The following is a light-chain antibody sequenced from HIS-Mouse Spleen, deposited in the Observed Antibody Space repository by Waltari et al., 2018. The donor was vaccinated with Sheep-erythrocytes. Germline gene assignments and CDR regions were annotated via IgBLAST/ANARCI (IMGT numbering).Light chain of an antibody. CDR2: DVS. V-gene: IGLV2-11*01. CDR1: SSDVGGYNY. Sequence: QSALTQPRSVSGSPGQSVTISCTGTSSDVGGYNYVSWYQQHPGKAPKLRIYDVSKRPSVVPDRFSGSKSGNTASLTISGLQAEDEADYYCCSYAGSYTFVVFGGGTKLTVL. J-gene: IGLJ2*01. CDR3: CSYAGSYTFVV.